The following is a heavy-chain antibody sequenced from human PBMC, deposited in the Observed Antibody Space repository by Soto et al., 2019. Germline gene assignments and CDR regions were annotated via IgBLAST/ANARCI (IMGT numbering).Heavy chain of an antibody. V-gene: IGHV4-31*03. CDR2: IYYTGST. Sequence: QVQLQESGPGLVKPSQTLSLTCTVSGGSVSSRGYYCSWVRQHPGEGLDWIGYIYYTGSTYYNPSLKSRVTISVDTPKNQFSLKLNSVTDADTAIYWCARGKPYSGMDVWGQGTTVTVSS. CDR1: GGSVSSRGYY. J-gene: IGHJ6*02. CDR3: ARGKPYSGMDV.